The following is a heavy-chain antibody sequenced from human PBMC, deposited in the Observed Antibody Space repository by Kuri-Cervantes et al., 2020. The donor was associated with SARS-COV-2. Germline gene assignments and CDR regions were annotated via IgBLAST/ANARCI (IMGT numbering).Heavy chain of an antibody. D-gene: IGHD3-3*01. CDR2: ISYSGENT. CDR3: ARRYTDVLGFLEWPGKTKYYYYIDV. CDR1: AFTFNNYG. Sequence: GGSLRLSCAASAFTFNNYGMSWVRQAPGKGLEWVAIISYSGENTYYADSVKGRFTISRGNTKDTLYLEMNSLRAEDTAAYYCARRYTDVLGFLEWPGKTKYYYYIDVWGKGTTVTVSS. J-gene: IGHJ6*03. V-gene: IGHV3-23*01.